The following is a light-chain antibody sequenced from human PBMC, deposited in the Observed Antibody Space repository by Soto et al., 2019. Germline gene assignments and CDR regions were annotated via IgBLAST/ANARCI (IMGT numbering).Light chain of an antibody. V-gene: IGLV2-14*01. Sequence: QSVLTQPASVSGSPGQSITISCTGTSSDIGDYDYVSWYQHLPGKAPKLLIFDVTHRPSGVSDRFSGSKSGNTASLTISGVRPEDEADYYCCSSAGTFTWVFGGGTKLTVL. J-gene: IGLJ3*02. CDR1: SSDIGDYDY. CDR2: DVT. CDR3: CSSAGTFTWV.